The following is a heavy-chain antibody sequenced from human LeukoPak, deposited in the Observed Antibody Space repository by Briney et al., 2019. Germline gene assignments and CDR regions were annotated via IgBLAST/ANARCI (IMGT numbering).Heavy chain of an antibody. CDR2: IYTSGST. V-gene: IGHV4-61*02. J-gene: IGHJ3*02. CDR3: ARGPYSYDSSGAFDI. Sequence: PSETLSLTCSVSGGSISSGPYYWSWIRQPAGKGLEWIGRIYTSGSTNYNPSLKSRVTVSLDTATNHFSLKLSSVTAADTAVYFCARGPYSYDSSGAFDIRGQGTMVTVSS. CDR1: GGSISSGPYY. D-gene: IGHD3-22*01.